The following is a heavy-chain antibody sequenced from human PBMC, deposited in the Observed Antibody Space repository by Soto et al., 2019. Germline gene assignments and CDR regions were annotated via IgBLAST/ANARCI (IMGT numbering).Heavy chain of an antibody. CDR2: IYHSGST. CDR1: GGSISSSNW. J-gene: IGHJ4*02. V-gene: IGHV4-4*02. D-gene: IGHD6-19*01. Sequence: QVQLQESGPGLVKPSGTLSLTCAVSGGSISSSNWWSWVRQPPGKGLEWIGEIYHSGSTNYNPSRKTPGTISVDKSKNQFSLKLSSVTAADTAVYYCARVAVAGTRVDYWGQGTLVTVSS. CDR3: ARVAVAGTRVDY.